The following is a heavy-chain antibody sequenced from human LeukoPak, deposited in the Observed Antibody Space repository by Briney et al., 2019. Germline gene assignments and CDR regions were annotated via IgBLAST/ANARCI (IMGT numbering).Heavy chain of an antibody. CDR3: ARVRYCSTNRCYDREFDN. Sequence: SETLSLTCTVSGGSISNYYWSWIRQPPGKGLEWIGYIYYSGHTNYNPSLKSRVTISVDTSKNQFSLKLNSVTAADTAVYYCARVRYCSTNRCYDREFDNWGQGTLVTVSS. J-gene: IGHJ4*02. V-gene: IGHV4-59*01. D-gene: IGHD2-2*01. CDR1: GGSISNYY. CDR2: IYYSGHT.